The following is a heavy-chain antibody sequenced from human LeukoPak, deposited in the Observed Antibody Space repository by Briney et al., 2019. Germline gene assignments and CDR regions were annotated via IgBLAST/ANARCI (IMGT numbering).Heavy chain of an antibody. CDR1: GFTFSNYA. J-gene: IGHJ4*02. V-gene: IGHV3-30*04. Sequence: GGSLRLSCAASGFTFSNYALSWVRQAPGKGLEWVAVISYDGNAKYYADSVKGRFTISRDNPKNTLYLQMNSLRPEDTAVYYCARSPLDGYNYLDYWGQGTLVTVSS. CDR3: ARSPLDGYNYLDY. CDR2: ISYDGNAK. D-gene: IGHD5-24*01.